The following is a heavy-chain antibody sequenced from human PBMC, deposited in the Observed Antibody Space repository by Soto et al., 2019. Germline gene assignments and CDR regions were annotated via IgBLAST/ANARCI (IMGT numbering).Heavy chain of an antibody. CDR3: ACGLGWYATDH. V-gene: IGHV4-4*02. Sequence: QMQLEESGPGLVKPSETLSLTCAVSGASIIAEQRWTWVRQTPGKGLEWIGEIHHSGLTRTNPSLMNRGCRSVDKSTKQICLRLEAVTVAGTPFYYWACGLGWYATDHWGLGTLVIV. J-gene: IGHJ4*03. CDR1: GASIIAEQR. D-gene: IGHD6-19*01. CDR2: IHHSGLT.